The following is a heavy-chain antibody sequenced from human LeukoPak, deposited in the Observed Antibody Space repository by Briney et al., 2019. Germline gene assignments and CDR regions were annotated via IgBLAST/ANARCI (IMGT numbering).Heavy chain of an antibody. CDR2: ISYDGSNK. Sequence: QPGGSLRLSCAASGFTFSSYAMHWVRQAPGKGLEWVAVISYDGSNKYYADSVKGRFTISRDNSKNTLYLQMNSLRAEDTAVYYCARDPTRDIVVVPAATYVDYWGQGTLVTVSS. D-gene: IGHD2-2*01. CDR1: GFTFSSYA. J-gene: IGHJ4*02. V-gene: IGHV3-30-3*01. CDR3: ARDPTRDIVVVPAATYVDY.